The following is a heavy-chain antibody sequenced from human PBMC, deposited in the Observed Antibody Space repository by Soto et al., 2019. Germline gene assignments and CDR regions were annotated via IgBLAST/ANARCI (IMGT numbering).Heavy chain of an antibody. Sequence: PSETLSLTCTVSGGSISSYYWSWIRQPPGKGLEWIGYIYYSGSTNYNPSLKSRVTISVDTSKNQFSLKLSSVTAADTAVYYCARSYSNYVPAFDIWGQGTMVTVSS. CDR2: IYYSGST. J-gene: IGHJ3*02. V-gene: IGHV4-59*08. CDR1: GGSISSYY. CDR3: ARSYSNYVPAFDI. D-gene: IGHD4-4*01.